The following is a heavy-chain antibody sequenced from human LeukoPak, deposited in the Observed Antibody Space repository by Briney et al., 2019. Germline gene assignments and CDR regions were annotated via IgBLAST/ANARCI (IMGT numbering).Heavy chain of an antibody. CDR2: IWYDGGNK. D-gene: IGHD3-3*01. Sequence: PGTSLRLSCAASGFTFSRFGMHWVRQAPGTGLEWVAVIWYDGGNKYYADSVKGRFTISRDSPKNTVYLEMNSLGVEDTAVYYCARWDYSAAARRSGDYSMDVWGQGTTVTVSS. J-gene: IGHJ6*02. CDR1: GFTFSRFG. V-gene: IGHV3-33*01. CDR3: ARWDYSAAARRSGDYSMDV.